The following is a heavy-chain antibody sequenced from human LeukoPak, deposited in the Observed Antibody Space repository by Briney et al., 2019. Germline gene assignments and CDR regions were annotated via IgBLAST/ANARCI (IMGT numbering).Heavy chain of an antibody. CDR3: ARPWGSGTIDAFDI. J-gene: IGHJ3*02. V-gene: IGHV5-51*01. CDR2: IYPADSDT. CDR1: GYSFTSYW. Sequence: GESLRISCKGSGYSFTSYWIAWVRQMPGKGLEWVGIIYPADSDTRYSPSFQGQVTISADKSISTAYLQWSSLKASDTAMYYCARPWGSGTIDAFDIWGQGTMVTVSS. D-gene: IGHD3-10*01.